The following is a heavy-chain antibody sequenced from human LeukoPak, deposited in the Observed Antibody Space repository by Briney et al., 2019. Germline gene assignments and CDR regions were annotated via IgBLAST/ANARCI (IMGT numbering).Heavy chain of an antibody. D-gene: IGHD3-22*01. CDR2: ISSSGSTI. CDR1: GFTFSDYY. J-gene: IGHJ4*02. Sequence: GGSLRLSCAASGFTFSDYYMSWIRQAPGKGLEWVSYISSSGSTIYYADSVKGRFTISRDNAKNSLYLQMNSLGAEDTAVYYCARDEDYYDSSGPRDYWGQGTLVTVSS. V-gene: IGHV3-11*01. CDR3: ARDEDYYDSSGPRDY.